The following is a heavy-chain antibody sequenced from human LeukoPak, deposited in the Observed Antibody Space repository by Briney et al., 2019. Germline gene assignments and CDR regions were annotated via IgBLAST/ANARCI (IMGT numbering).Heavy chain of an antibody. CDR3: ARCSNPPGRIDH. CDR2: IYNSGST. CDR1: GFTVGYNY. D-gene: IGHD1-14*01. Sequence: GGSLRLSCAASGFTVGYNYMTWVRQAPGKGLEWVAAIYNSGSTYYADSVKGRFTISRDNSKNTMYLQMNSLQGEDTAVYYCARCSNPPGRIDHWGQGTLVTVSS. V-gene: IGHV3-66*01. J-gene: IGHJ4*02.